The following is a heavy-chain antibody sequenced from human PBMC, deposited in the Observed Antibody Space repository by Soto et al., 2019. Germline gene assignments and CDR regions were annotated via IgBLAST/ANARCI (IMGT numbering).Heavy chain of an antibody. Sequence: QVQLVQSAPEVRKPGASVKVSCKASAYSFSTYGISWVRQAPGQGLEWMGWISGYNGKTNYAQKFRGRVTFTTDTATITVSMEPRSLRSDEAPTCLCAGDARVEFWVGGLDAIDVWGQGTTVTVSS. CDR2: ISGYNGKT. V-gene: IGHV1-18*01. CDR3: AGDARVEFWVGGLDAIDV. CDR1: AYSFSTYG. D-gene: IGHD1-26*01. J-gene: IGHJ6*02.